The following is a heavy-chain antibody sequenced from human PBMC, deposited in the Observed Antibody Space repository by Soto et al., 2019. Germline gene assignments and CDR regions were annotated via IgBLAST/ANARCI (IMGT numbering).Heavy chain of an antibody. CDR3: ASPEAYGSSWFAFDF. D-gene: IGHD6-13*01. CDR2: IDPSDSQT. Sequence: GESLKISCKVSGYTSSSYWISWVRQKPGKGLEWMGRIDPSDSQTNYSPSFRGHVSISADKSIGTAYLQWSSLKASDTAIYYCASPEAYGSSWFAFDFWGRGPLVTVSS. V-gene: IGHV5-10-1*01. J-gene: IGHJ4*02. CDR1: GYTSSSYW.